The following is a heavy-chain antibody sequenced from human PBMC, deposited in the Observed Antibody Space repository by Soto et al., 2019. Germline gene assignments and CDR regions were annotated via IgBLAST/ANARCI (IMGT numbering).Heavy chain of an antibody. D-gene: IGHD3-3*01. Sequence: QVQLQESDPGLVKPSQTLSLTCTVSGGTISSGGYCWSWIRQHPGKGLEWIGYIYYSGSTYYNPSLKSRVTISVDTSKNQFSLKLSSVTAADTAVYYFARDREGSGLFDYWGQGTLVTVSS. V-gene: IGHV4-31*03. CDR3: ARDREGSGLFDY. CDR2: IYYSGST. J-gene: IGHJ4*02. CDR1: GGTISSGGYC.